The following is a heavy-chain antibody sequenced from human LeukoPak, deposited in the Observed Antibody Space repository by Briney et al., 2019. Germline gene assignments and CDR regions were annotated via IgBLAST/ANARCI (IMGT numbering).Heavy chain of an antibody. Sequence: PSQTLSLTCTVSGGSISSGSYYWSWIRQPAGKGLEWIGRIYTSGSTNYNPSLKSRVNISVDTSKNQFSLKLSSVTAADTAVYYCARSISYYYDAFDIWGQGTMVTVSS. V-gene: IGHV4-61*02. CDR1: GGSISSGSYY. J-gene: IGHJ3*02. CDR2: IYTSGST. CDR3: ARSISYYYDAFDI. D-gene: IGHD3-10*01.